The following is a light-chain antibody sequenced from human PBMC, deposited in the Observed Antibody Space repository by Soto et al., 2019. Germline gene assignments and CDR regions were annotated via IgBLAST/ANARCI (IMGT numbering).Light chain of an antibody. CDR1: RSDIGSYNY. J-gene: IGLJ2*01. Sequence: QSALTQPASVSGSPGQSITISCSGTRSDIGSYNYVAWYQQFPGKTPKILIYGVSNRPSGVSSRFSGSKSGNTASLTISGLQAEDEADYYCISYTSTSTLVFGGGTKLTVL. CDR2: GVS. CDR3: ISYTSTSTLV. V-gene: IGLV2-14*01.